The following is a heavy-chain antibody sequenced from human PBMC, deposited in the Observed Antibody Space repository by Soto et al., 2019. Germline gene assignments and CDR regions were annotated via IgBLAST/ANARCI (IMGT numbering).Heavy chain of an antibody. V-gene: IGHV3-53*01. Sequence: LRLSCAASGFTVSSNYMSWVRQAPGKGLEWVSVIYSGGSTYYADSVKGRFTISRDNSKNTLYLQMNSLRAEDTAVYYCAREDDSSGFFDYWGQGTLVTVSS. CDR2: IYSGGST. CDR3: AREDDSSGFFDY. D-gene: IGHD3-22*01. J-gene: IGHJ4*02. CDR1: GFTVSSNY.